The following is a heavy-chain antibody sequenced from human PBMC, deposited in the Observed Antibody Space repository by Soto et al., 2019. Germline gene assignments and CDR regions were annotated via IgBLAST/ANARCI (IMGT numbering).Heavy chain of an antibody. V-gene: IGHV4-59*01. CDR3: ARLLRYCSGGSCYSRYFQH. CDR2: IYYSGST. D-gene: IGHD2-15*01. Sequence: PSETLSLTCTVSGGSISSYYWSWIRQPPGKGLEWIGYIYYSGSTNYNPSLKSRVTISVDTSKNQFSLKLSSVTAADTAVYYCARLLRYCSGGSCYSRYFQHWGQGTLVTVSS. CDR1: GGSISSYY. J-gene: IGHJ1*01.